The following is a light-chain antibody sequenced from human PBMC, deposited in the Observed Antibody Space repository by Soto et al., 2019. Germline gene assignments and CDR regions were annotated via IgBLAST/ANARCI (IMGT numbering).Light chain of an antibody. CDR3: AAWDGSLSVVV. V-gene: IGLV1-44*01. CDR1: SSNIGSNA. CDR2: ANN. Sequence: QSVLTQPPSASGTPGQRVTISCSGSSSNIGSNAVSWYQQLPGAAPILLIFANNQRPSGVPDRFSGSKSGTSASLAINGLQSVDEADYYCAAWDGSLSVVVFGGGTKLTVL. J-gene: IGLJ2*01.